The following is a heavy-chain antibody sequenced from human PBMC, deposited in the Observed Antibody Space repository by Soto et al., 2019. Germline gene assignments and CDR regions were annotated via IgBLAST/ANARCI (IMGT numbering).Heavy chain of an antibody. V-gene: IGHV5-51*01. J-gene: IGHJ5*02. CDR3: ARATYYDFWSGYYTGSWFDP. Sequence: GESLKISCKGSGYSFTSYWIGWVRQMPGKGLEWMGIIYPGDSDTRYSPSFQGQVTISADKSISTAYMQWSSLKASDTAMYYCARATYYDFWSGYYTGSWFDPWGQGTLVTVSS. CDR1: GYSFTSYW. CDR2: IYPGDSDT. D-gene: IGHD3-3*01.